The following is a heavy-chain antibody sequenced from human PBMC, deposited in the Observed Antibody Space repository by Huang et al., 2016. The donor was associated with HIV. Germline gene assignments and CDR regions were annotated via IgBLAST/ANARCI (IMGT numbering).Heavy chain of an antibody. J-gene: IGHJ3*02. V-gene: IGHV1-24*01. CDR2: FAPDNGET. D-gene: IGHD2-21*01. Sequence: QVQLVQSGAEVKKTGASVKVSCKVSGYTTTELSIHWVRQAPGKGLEWMGGFAPDNGETIYAQNFQGRVTMTEDTSTDTAYRERHSLRPEDTAVYYWAAGYDTYYDIWGQGTMVIASS. CDR3: AAGYDTYYDI. CDR1: GYTTTELS.